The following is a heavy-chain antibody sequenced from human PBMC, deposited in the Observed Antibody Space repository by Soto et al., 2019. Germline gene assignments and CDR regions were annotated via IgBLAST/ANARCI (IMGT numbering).Heavy chain of an antibody. CDR2: MYPSGSN. Sequence: QLQLQESGPGLVRPSETLSLTCTVSGDSVSSRGSHYWGWIRQPPGQGLEWIGSMYPSGSNYYNPXPXSXXTISIDRSKNDFSLKLESVTAADTAMYYCARAPDYWGQGTLVTVSS. J-gene: IGHJ4*02. CDR3: ARAPDY. V-gene: IGHV4-39*02. CDR1: GDSVSSRGSHY.